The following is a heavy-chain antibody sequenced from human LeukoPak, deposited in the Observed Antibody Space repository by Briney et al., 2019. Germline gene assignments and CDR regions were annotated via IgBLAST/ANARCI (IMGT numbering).Heavy chain of an antibody. V-gene: IGHV4-39*07. CDR1: GGSVDSGSYY. D-gene: IGHD2-15*01. CDR3: ARDKRYCSGGSCHPGAVGY. J-gene: IGHJ4*02. Sequence: SETLSLTCTVSGGSVDSGSYYWGWIRQSPGKGLEWIGSIYYSGDTYYNPSLKSRVTISVDTSKNQFSLKLSSVTAADTAVYYCARDKRYCSGGSCHPGAVGYWGQGTLVTVSS. CDR2: IYYSGDT.